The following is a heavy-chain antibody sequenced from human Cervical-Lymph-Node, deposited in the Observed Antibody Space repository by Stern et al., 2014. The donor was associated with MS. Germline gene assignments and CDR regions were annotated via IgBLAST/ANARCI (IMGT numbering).Heavy chain of an antibody. V-gene: IGHV1-69*01. CDR3: AKSARIAAAAYYFDY. CDR1: GGTFSRYA. J-gene: IGHJ4*02. D-gene: IGHD6-13*01. Sequence: VQLVESGAEVKKPGSSVKVSCKASGGTFSRYAISWVRQAPGQGLEWMGGFIPILGTANYAQKFQGRVTITADESTSTAYMELSSLRSEDTAVYYCAKSARIAAAAYYFDYWGQGTLVTVSS. CDR2: FIPILGTA.